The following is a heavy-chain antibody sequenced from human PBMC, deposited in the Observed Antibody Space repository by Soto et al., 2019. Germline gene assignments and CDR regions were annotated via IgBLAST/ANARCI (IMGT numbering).Heavy chain of an antibody. CDR2: ISWNSGSI. V-gene: IGHV3-9*01. J-gene: IGHJ6*03. CDR1: GFTFDDYA. CDR3: AKDGAAAGNSKRTYYYYYYYMDV. Sequence: EVQLVESGGGLVQPGRSLRLSCAASGFTFDDYAMHWVRQAPGKGLEWVSGISWNSGSIGYADSVKGRFTISRDNAKNSLYLQMNSLRAEDTALYYCAKDGAAAGNSKRTYYYYYYYMDVWGKGTTVTVSS. D-gene: IGHD6-13*01.